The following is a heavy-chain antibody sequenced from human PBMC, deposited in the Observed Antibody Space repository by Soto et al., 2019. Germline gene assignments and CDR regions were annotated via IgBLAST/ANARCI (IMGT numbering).Heavy chain of an antibody. D-gene: IGHD2-2*02. V-gene: IGHV3-48*03. Sequence: GGSLRLSCAASGFMFSSYEVNWVRQAPGKGLEWVSYISSSGSTIYYADSVKGRFTSSRDNAKNSLYLQMNSLRVEDTAVYYCASRNTGGFDYWGQGTLVTVS. J-gene: IGHJ4*02. CDR3: ASRNTGGFDY. CDR1: GFMFSSYE. CDR2: ISSSGSTI.